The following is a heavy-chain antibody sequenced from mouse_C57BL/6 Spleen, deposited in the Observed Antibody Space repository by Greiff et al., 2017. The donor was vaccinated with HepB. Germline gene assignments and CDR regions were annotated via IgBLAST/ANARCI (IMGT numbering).Heavy chain of an antibody. V-gene: IGHV1-15*01. Sequence: VKLQESGAELVRPGASVTLSCKASGYTFTDYEMHWVKQTPVHGLEWIGAIDPETGGTAYNQKFKGKAILTADKSSSTAYMELRSLTSEDSAVYYCTKFGFITTGWFAYWGQGTLVTVSA. CDR1: GYTFTDYE. CDR3: TKFGFITTGWFAY. CDR2: IDPETGGT. J-gene: IGHJ3*01. D-gene: IGHD1-1*01.